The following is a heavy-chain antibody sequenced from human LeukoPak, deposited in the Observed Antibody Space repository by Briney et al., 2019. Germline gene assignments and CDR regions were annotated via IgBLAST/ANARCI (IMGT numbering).Heavy chain of an antibody. CDR1: GYLFTSYW. Sequence: GESLKISCEGSGYLFTSYWIGWVRQMPGKGLEWMGIIYPGDSDTRYSPSFQGQVTISVDKSISTAYLQWSSLKASDTAMYYCARGYYYDSSGYPDYWGQGTLVTVSS. D-gene: IGHD3-22*01. CDR3: ARGYYYDSSGYPDY. J-gene: IGHJ4*02. CDR2: IYPGDSDT. V-gene: IGHV5-51*01.